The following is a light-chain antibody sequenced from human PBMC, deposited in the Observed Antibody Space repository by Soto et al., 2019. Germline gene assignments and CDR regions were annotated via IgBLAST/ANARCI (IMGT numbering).Light chain of an antibody. CDR1: QSVNSN. V-gene: IGKV3-15*01. CDR3: QQYNSWPQT. CDR2: GAS. Sequence: EIVMTQSPAILSVSPGERATLSCRASQSVNSNLAWYQQKPGQAPRLLFYGASTRATGIPARFVGSGSGTEFTLTISSLQSEDCAVYYCQQYNSWPQTFGQGTKVEIK. J-gene: IGKJ1*01.